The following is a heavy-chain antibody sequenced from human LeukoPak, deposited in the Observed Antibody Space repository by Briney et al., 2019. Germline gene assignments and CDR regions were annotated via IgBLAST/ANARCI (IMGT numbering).Heavy chain of an antibody. Sequence: GGSLRLSCAASGFTFDDYGMSWVRQAPGKGLEWVSAISGSSGSTYYADSVKGRFTISRDNSKNTLYLQMNSLRAEDTAVYYCAKPRQQLVLTYFDYWGQGTLVTVSS. V-gene: IGHV3-23*01. CDR1: GFTFDDYG. CDR3: AKPRQQLVLTYFDY. J-gene: IGHJ4*02. CDR2: ISGSSGST. D-gene: IGHD6-13*01.